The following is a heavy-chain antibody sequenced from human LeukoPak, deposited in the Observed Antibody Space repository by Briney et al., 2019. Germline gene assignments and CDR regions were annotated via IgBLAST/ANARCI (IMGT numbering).Heavy chain of an antibody. CDR1: GFTFSTYS. CDR3: SRGLEYFSSTSCYAGDY. J-gene: IGHJ4*02. Sequence: PGGSLRLSCAASGFTFSTYSMNWVRQAPGKGLEWVSSISISSSYIYYADSVKGRFTISRDNAKNLLFLQINSLRAEYTAVYYCSRGLEYFSSTSCYAGDYWGLGTLVTVSS. CDR2: ISISSSYI. D-gene: IGHD2-2*01. V-gene: IGHV3-21*06.